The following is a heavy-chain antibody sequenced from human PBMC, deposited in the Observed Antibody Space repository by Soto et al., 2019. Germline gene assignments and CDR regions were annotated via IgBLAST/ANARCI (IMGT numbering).Heavy chain of an antibody. V-gene: IGHV4-30-4*01. CDR2: IYYSGST. Sequence: SETLSLTCTVSGGSISGGDYYWRWFRQPPGKGLEWIGYIYYSGSTYYNPSLKSRVTISVDTSKNQFSLKLRSVTAADTAVYYCDRDLRTGPSGAFDIWGQGTMVT. CDR1: GGSISGGDYY. J-gene: IGHJ3*02. CDR3: DRDLRTGPSGAFDI. D-gene: IGHD6-25*01.